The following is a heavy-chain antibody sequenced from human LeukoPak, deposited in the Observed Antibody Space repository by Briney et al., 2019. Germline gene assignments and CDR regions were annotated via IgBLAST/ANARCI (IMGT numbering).Heavy chain of an antibody. D-gene: IGHD1-7*01. V-gene: IGHV3-53*01. CDR2: IYPVGNT. J-gene: IGHJ4*02. CDR3: ARGGLELRPAYFDY. Sequence: GGSLRLSCVASGFTVSNNYMAWVRQAPGKGLEWVSIIYPVGNTYYEDSVKGRFTISRDNSWNTVDLQMNSLRAEDTAVYYCARGGLELRPAYFDYWGQGTLVTVSS. CDR1: GFTVSNNY.